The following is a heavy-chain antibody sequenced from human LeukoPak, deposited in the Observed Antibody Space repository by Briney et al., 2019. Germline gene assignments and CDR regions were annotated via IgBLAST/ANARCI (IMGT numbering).Heavy chain of an antibody. V-gene: IGHV1-8*01. CDR1: GYTFTSYD. CDR2: MNPNSGNT. Sequence: ASVKVPCKASGYTFTSYDINWVRQATGQGLEWMGWMNPNSGNTGYAQKFQGRVTMTRNTSISTAYMELSSLRSEDTAVYYCARVHSGGSNTDFDYWGQGTLVTVSS. D-gene: IGHD2-15*01. CDR3: ARVHSGGSNTDFDY. J-gene: IGHJ4*02.